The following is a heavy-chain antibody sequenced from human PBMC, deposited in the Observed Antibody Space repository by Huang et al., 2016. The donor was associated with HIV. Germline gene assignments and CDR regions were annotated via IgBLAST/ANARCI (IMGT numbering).Heavy chain of an antibody. D-gene: IGHD6-19*01. Sequence: QVQLVESGGGVVQPGGSLRLSCAASGFTFSSYGLHWVRQAPGKGLEWVAVIWDDGINKYYADSGKGRFTISRDNSKNTLYLQMNSLKTEDTAVYYCALKGDSSGWEYFRHWGQGTLVTVSS. CDR3: ALKGDSSGWEYFRH. J-gene: IGHJ1*01. CDR1: GFTFSSYG. V-gene: IGHV3-33*08. CDR2: IWDDGINK.